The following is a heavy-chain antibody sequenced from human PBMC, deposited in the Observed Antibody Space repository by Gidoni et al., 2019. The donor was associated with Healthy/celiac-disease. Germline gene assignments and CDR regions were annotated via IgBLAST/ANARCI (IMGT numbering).Heavy chain of an antibody. Sequence: EVQLVESGGGLGQPGRSLRLSCTASGFPFGDYAMSWVRQAPGNGLEWVGFLKSKADGGTTEYAASVKGRFTISRDDSKSIAYLQMNRLKTEDTAVYYCTRGRVSGSYYNDAFDIWGQGTMVTVSS. V-gene: IGHV3-49*04. J-gene: IGHJ3*02. D-gene: IGHD1-26*01. CDR3: TRGRVSGSYYNDAFDI. CDR2: LKSKADGGTT. CDR1: GFPFGDYA.